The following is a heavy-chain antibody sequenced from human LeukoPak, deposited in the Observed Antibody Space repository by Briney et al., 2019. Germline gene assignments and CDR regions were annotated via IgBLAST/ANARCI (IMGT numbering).Heavy chain of an antibody. CDR2: ISSSSSYI. Sequence: GGSLRLSCAASGFTFSSYSMNWVRQAPGKGLEWVSSISSSSSYIYYADSVKGRFTISRDNAKNSLYLQMNSLRAEGTAVYYCASGLTGYYPIDYWGQGTLVTVSS. CDR1: GFTFSSYS. V-gene: IGHV3-21*01. CDR3: ASGLTGYYPIDY. D-gene: IGHD3-9*01. J-gene: IGHJ4*02.